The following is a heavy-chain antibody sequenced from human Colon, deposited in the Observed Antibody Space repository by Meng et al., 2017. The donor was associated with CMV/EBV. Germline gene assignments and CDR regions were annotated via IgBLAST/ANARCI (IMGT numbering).Heavy chain of an antibody. Sequence: ASVKVSCKAAGYTFIDYYMHWVRQAPGQGFEWMGWINPNSGATEYAQKFQGRVTMTRDTSLRTAHMEMSSLRSDDTATYYCARLGDRFFDLWGQGTLVTVSS. CDR2: INPNSGAT. V-gene: IGHV1-2*02. D-gene: IGHD3-10*01. CDR3: ARLGDRFFDL. CDR1: GYTFIDYY. J-gene: IGHJ4*02.